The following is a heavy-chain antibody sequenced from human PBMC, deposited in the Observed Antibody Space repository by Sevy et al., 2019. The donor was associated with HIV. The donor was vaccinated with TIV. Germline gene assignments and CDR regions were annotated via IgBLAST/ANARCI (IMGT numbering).Heavy chain of an antibody. CDR3: ARELFYGDYVFYYYGMDV. J-gene: IGHJ6*02. CDR1: GYTFTSYG. D-gene: IGHD4-17*01. CDR2: ISAYNGNT. V-gene: IGHV1-18*01. Sequence: ASVKVSCKASGYTFTSYGISWVRQAPGQGLEWMGWISAYNGNTNYAQKLQGRVTMTTDTSTRTAYMELRSLRSDDTAVYYCARELFYGDYVFYYYGMDVWGQGTTVTVSS.